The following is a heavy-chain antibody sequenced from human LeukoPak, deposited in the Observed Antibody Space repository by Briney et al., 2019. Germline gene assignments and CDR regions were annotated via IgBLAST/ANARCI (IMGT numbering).Heavy chain of an antibody. D-gene: IGHD5-12*01. CDR1: GFTFNNYA. J-gene: IGHJ4*02. CDR3: ARGAGMVATLELDY. Sequence: GGSLRPSCAASGFTFNNYAMHWVRQAPGKGLEWVALISYDGSNKYYADSVKGRFTVSRDNSKNTLSLQMNSLRTEDTAVYYCARGAGMVATLELDYWGQGTLVTVSS. CDR2: ISYDGSNK. V-gene: IGHV3-30*04.